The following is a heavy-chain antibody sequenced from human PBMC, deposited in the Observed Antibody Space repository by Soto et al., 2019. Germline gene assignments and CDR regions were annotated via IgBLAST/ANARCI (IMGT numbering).Heavy chain of an antibody. V-gene: IGHV3-30-3*01. J-gene: IGHJ4*02. CDR2: ISYDGINK. Sequence: QVQLVESGGGVVQPGRSLRLSCAASGFTFSSYAMHWVRQAPGKGLEWVAVISYDGINKYYADSVKGRFTISRDNSKNPLYLQINSLRAEDTAVYYCARGTLYGLGYSSGWPNVDYWGQGTLVTVSS. D-gene: IGHD6-19*01. CDR3: ARGTLYGLGYSSGWPNVDY. CDR1: GFTFSSYA.